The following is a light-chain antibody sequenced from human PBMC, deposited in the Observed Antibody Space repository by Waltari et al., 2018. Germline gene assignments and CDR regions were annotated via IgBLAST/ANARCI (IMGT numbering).Light chain of an antibody. V-gene: IGLV2-14*03. CDR2: DVS. Sequence: QSALTQPASVSGSPGQSITIPCPGTSSDVGGYNSVPWYQQHPGKAPKLVIYDVSNRPSGVSNRFSGSKSGNTASLTISGLQAEDEADYYCSSYTSSSTDVVFGGGTKLTVL. CDR3: SSYTSSSTDVV. CDR1: SSDVGGYNS. J-gene: IGLJ2*01.